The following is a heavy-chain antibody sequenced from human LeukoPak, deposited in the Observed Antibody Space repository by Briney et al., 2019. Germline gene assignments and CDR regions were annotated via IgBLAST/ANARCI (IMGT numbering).Heavy chain of an antibody. D-gene: IGHD6-13*01. CDR1: GFTFTSCA. CDR2: ISGSGGNT. CDR3: ARAPAAGTPYYFDY. V-gene: IGHV3-23*01. J-gene: IGHJ4*02. Sequence: PGESLRLSCAASGFTFTSCAMSWVRQAPGKGLEWVSAISGSGGNTYYADSVKGRFTISRDNSQNTLYLQMNSLRAEDTAVYYCARAPAAGTPYYFDYWGQGTLVTVSS.